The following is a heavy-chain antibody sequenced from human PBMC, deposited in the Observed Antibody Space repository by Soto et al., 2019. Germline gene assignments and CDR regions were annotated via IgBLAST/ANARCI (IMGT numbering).Heavy chain of an antibody. CDR1: GFTFSSYS. V-gene: IGHV3-48*02. CDR3: ATDGTVTTPGVLDY. CDR2: ISSSSSTI. J-gene: IGHJ4*02. Sequence: PGGSLRLSCAASGFTFSSYSMNWVRQAPGKGLEWVSYISSSSSTIYYADSVKGRFTISRDNAKNSLYLQMNSLRDEDTAVYYCATDGTVTTPGVLDYWGQGTQVTVSS. D-gene: IGHD4-4*01.